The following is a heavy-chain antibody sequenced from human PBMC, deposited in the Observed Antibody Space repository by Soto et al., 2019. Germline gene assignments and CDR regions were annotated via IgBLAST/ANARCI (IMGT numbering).Heavy chain of an antibody. CDR3: ARGSSTMVRGVNYYYYGMDV. CDR2: INHSGST. Sequence: SETLSLTCAVYGGSFSGYYWSWIRQPPGKGLEWIGEINHSGSTNYNPSLKSRVTISVDTSKNQFSLKLSSVTAADTAVYYCARGSSTMVRGVNYYYYGMDVWGQGTTVTVSS. J-gene: IGHJ6*02. D-gene: IGHD3-10*01. CDR1: GGSFSGYY. V-gene: IGHV4-34*01.